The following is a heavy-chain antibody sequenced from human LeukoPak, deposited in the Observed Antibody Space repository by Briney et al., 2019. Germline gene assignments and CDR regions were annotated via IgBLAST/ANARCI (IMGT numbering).Heavy chain of an antibody. D-gene: IGHD6-19*01. J-gene: IGHJ4*02. V-gene: IGHV3-49*04. Sequence: GRSLRLSCAASGFTFGDYAMSWARQAPGKGLEWVGLIRNKAYRGTTEYAASVQGRFTISRDESKSIAYLQMNSLQTEDTAVYYCSRGIIPSVSVAGYYFDHWGQGTLVTVSS. CDR2: IRNKAYRGTT. CDR1: GFTFGDYA. CDR3: SRGIIPSVSVAGYYFDH.